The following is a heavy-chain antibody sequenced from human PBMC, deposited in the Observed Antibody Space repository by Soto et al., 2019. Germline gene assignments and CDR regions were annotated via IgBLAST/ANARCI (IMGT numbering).Heavy chain of an antibody. CDR1: GGTFSSYA. CDR3: ARARQLLDYYYGMDV. V-gene: IGHV1-69*12. CDR2: IIPIFGTA. Sequence: QVQLVQSGAEVKKPGSSVKVSCKASGGTFSSYAISWVRQAPGQGLEWMGGIIPIFGTANYAQKFQGRVTSXXDXSXXTAYMELSSLRSEDTAVYYCARARQLLDYYYGMDVWGQGTTVTVSS. J-gene: IGHJ6*02. D-gene: IGHD2-2*01.